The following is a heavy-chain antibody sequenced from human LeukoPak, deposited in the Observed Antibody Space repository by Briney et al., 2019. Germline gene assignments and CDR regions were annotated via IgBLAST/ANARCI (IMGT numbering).Heavy chain of an antibody. CDR1: GFTFSSYS. V-gene: IGHV3-21*01. CDR2: ISSSSSYI. D-gene: IGHD4-17*01. CDR3: ARTIMTTVTTGAYYYGMDV. Sequence: PGGSLRLSCAASGFTFSSYSMNWVRQAPGKGLEWVSSISSSSSYIYYADSVKGRFTISRDNAKNSLYLQMNSLRAEDTAVYYCARTIMTTVTTGAYYYGMDVWGQGTTVTVSS. J-gene: IGHJ6*02.